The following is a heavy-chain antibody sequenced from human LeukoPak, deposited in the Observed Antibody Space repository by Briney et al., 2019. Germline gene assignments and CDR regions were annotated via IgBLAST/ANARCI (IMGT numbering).Heavy chain of an antibody. D-gene: IGHD4-17*01. CDR2: ISLDGSNK. CDR1: GFPFSSFA. V-gene: IGHV3-30*04. CDR3: ARDPTTRSNQPQFYFDF. Sequence: GGSLRLSCAASGFPFSSFAMHWVRQAPGKGLAWVAVISLDGSNKYYADSVKGRFTISRDNSKKTLYLQMNSLRAEDTAVYYCARDPTTRSNQPQFYFDFCGQGTLVTVSS. J-gene: IGHJ4*02.